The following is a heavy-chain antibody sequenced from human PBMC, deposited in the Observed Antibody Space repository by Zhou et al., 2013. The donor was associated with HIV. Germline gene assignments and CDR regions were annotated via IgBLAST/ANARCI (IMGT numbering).Heavy chain of an antibody. CDR3: TTLVVVAAKGWFDP. CDR1: GDTFNSHT. CDR2: INLILGMA. Sequence: QVQLVQSGAEVKNLGSSVKVSCKASGDTFNSHTVSWVRQAPGQGLEWMGTINLILGMANYTDRFQGRVAITADRSKSTVSMQLNNLRSDDTATYYCTTLVVVAAKGWFDPWGRGTLVTVSP. J-gene: IGHJ5*02. V-gene: IGHV1-69*02. D-gene: IGHD2-15*01.